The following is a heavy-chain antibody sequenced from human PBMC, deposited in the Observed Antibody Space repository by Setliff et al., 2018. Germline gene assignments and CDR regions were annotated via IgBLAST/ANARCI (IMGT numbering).Heavy chain of an antibody. Sequence: PGGSLRLSCAASGLTFSIYAMSWVRQAPGKGLEWVSGISGSGSITYQADSVKGRFTISRDNSKNMLYLQLNSPRAEDTAVYFCAGTIFGVQYYFDYWGQGTLVTVSS. CDR2: ISGSGSIT. CDR3: AGTIFGVQYYFDY. V-gene: IGHV3-23*01. D-gene: IGHD3-3*01. CDR1: GLTFSIYA. J-gene: IGHJ4*02.